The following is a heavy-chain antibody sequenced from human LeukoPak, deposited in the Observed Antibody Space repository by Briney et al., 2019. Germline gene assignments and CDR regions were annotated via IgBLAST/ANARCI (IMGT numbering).Heavy chain of an antibody. Sequence: SETLSLTCTVSGHSHSGSSYSWGWISQPPGKALGWIGCIYNIGSTGNTHYNPSLKSRLTISEDTSKNQFSLRLSSVTAADTAVYYCARAGIVPAVYWGQGTLVTVSS. V-gene: IGHV4-39*07. CDR2: IYNIGSTGNT. J-gene: IGHJ4*02. CDR1: GHSHSGSSYS. CDR3: ARAGIVPAVY. D-gene: IGHD2-2*01.